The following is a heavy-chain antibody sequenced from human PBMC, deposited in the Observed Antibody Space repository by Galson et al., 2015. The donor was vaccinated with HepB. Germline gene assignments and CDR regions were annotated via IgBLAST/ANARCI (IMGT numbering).Heavy chain of an antibody. D-gene: IGHD3-3*01. V-gene: IGHV3-15*01. CDR1: GFTFSNAW. CDR2: IKSKTDGGTT. J-gene: IGHJ6*02. CDR3: TTDLDIYDFWSEYYYYGMDV. Sequence: SLRLSCAASGFTFSNAWMSWVRQAPGKGLEWVGRIKSKTDGGTTDYAAPVKGRFTISRDDSKNTLYLQMNSLKTEDTAVYYCTTDLDIYDFWSEYYYYGMDVWGQGTTVTVSS.